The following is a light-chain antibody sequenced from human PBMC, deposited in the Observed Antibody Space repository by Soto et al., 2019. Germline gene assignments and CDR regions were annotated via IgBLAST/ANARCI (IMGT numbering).Light chain of an antibody. V-gene: IGLV2-18*02. J-gene: IGLJ1*01. CDR1: SSDFDSSNR. Sequence: QSVLTQPPSVSGSPGQPVTISCTGTSSDFDSSNRVSWYQQPPGTAPKLLISDVSNRPSGVPDRFSGSKSGNTASLTISGLQAEDEADYYCSSYTSSSTYVFGTGTKLTVL. CDR3: SSYTSSSTYV. CDR2: DVS.